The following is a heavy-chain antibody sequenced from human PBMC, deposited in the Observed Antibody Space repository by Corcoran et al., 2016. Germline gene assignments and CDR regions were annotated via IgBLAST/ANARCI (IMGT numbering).Heavy chain of an antibody. CDR2: IKSKTDGGTT. D-gene: IGHD2-15*01. Sequence: EVQLVESGGGLVKPGGSLRLSCAASGFTFSNAWMSWVRQAPGKGLEWVGRIKSKTDGGTTDYAAPVKGRFTISRDDSKNTLYLQMNSLKPEDTAVYYCTTLWGVLVAATWGQGTLVTVSS. CDR3: TTLWGVLVAAT. CDR1: GFTFSNAW. J-gene: IGHJ4*02. V-gene: IGHV3-15*01.